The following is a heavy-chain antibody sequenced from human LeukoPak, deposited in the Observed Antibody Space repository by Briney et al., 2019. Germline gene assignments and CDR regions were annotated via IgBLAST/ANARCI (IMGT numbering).Heavy chain of an antibody. V-gene: IGHV4-59*08. D-gene: IGHD2-21*02. CDR2: IYYSGST. Sequence: SETLSLTCTVSGGSISSYYWSWIRQPPGKGLERIGYIYYSGSTNYNPSLKSRVTISVDTSKNQFSLKLSSVTAADTAVYYCARLTNCGGDCPPDYWGQGTLVTVSS. J-gene: IGHJ4*02. CDR1: GGSISSYY. CDR3: ARLTNCGGDCPPDY.